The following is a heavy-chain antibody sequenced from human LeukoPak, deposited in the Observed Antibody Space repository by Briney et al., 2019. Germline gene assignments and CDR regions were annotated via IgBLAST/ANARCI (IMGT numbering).Heavy chain of an antibody. CDR2: ISYDGSNK. V-gene: IGHV3-30*18. J-gene: IGHJ4*02. CDR3: AKGVPADH. Sequence: PGRSLRLSCAASGFTFSSYGMHCVRQAPGKGLEWVAVISYDGSNKYYADSVKGRFTISRDNSKNTLYLQMNSLRAEDTAVYYCAKGVPADHWGQGTLVTVSS. CDR1: GFTFSSYG. D-gene: IGHD2-2*01.